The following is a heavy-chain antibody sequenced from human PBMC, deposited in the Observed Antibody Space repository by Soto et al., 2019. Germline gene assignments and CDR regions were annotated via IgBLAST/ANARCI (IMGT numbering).Heavy chain of an antibody. CDR3: ARDRYYYGSGKSHNPFGN. J-gene: IGHJ4*02. D-gene: IGHD3-10*01. V-gene: IGHV1-18*01. CDR2: ISAYNGNT. Sequence: QVQLVQSGAEVKKPGASVKVSCKASGYTFTSYGISWVRQAPGQGLEWMGWISAYNGNTNYAQKLQGRVTMTTDTSTSAAYMELRSLRSDDTAVYYCARDRYYYGSGKSHNPFGNWGQGTLVTVSS. CDR1: GYTFTSYG.